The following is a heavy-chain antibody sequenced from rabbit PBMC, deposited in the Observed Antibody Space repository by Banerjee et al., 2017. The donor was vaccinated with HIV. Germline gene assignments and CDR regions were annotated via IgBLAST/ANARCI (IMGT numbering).Heavy chain of an antibody. J-gene: IGHJ4*01. Sequence: QSLEESGGGLVQPEGSLTLTCTASGFTLSSSYYMCWVRQAPGKGLEWIGCIYTGSSGSTYYASWAKGRFTISKTSSTTVTLQMTSLTAADTATYFCVRFASLNDLWGQGTLVTVS. CDR1: GFTLSSSYY. V-gene: IGHV1S40*01. CDR3: VRFASLNDL. CDR2: IYTGSSGST. D-gene: IGHD1-1*01.